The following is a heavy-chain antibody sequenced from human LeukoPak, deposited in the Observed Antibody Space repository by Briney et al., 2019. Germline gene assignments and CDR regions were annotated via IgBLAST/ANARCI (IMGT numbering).Heavy chain of an antibody. J-gene: IGHJ6*03. CDR3: ARVGTMVRGVKLYYYYYMDV. Sequence: PSETLSLTCAVSGGSISNGDYSWSWIRQPPGKGLQWIGYIYYSGSTYYIPSLKSRVTISEDTSKNQFSLKLSSVTAADTAVYYCARVGTMVRGVKLYYYYYMDVWGKGTTVTISS. V-gene: IGHV4-30-4*07. CDR1: GGSISNGDYS. D-gene: IGHD3-10*01. CDR2: IYYSGST.